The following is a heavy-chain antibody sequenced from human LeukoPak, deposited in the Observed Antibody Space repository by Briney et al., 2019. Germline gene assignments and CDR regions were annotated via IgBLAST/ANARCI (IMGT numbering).Heavy chain of an antibody. CDR2: IYTSGST. CDR1: GGSISSYY. Sequence: SETLSLTCTVSGGSISSYYWSWIRQPAGKGLEWLGRIYTSGSTNYNPSLKSRVTMSVDTSKNQFSLKLSSVTAADTAVYYCARERDFWSGYYYYYYMDVWGKGTTVTVSS. CDR3: ARERDFWSGYYYYYYMDV. D-gene: IGHD3-3*01. J-gene: IGHJ6*03. V-gene: IGHV4-4*07.